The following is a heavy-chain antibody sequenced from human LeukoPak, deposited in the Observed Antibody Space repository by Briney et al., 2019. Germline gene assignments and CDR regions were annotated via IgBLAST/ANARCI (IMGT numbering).Heavy chain of an antibody. CDR1: GFTFSSFW. Sequence: GGSLRLSCAASGFTFSSFWMTWVRQAPGKGLEWVALIKQGGSEKYYVDSVRGRFTISRDNAKNSLYLQMNSLRAEDTAVYYCASMQWELLDAFDIWGQGTMVTVSS. D-gene: IGHD1-26*01. J-gene: IGHJ3*02. V-gene: IGHV3-7*01. CDR2: IKQGGSEK. CDR3: ASMQWELLDAFDI.